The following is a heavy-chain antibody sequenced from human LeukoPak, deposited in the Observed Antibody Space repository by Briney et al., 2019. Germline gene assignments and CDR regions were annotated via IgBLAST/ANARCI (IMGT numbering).Heavy chain of an antibody. Sequence: GGSLRLSCAAPGFGFSDYWMAWVRQAPGKGLEWVANIKQDGSDSYYVDSVRGRFTISRDNAKNSLFLQMNSLRAEDTAVYYCANLWEMGDWGQRTRVTVSS. CDR3: ANLWEMGD. J-gene: IGHJ4*02. CDR1: GFGFSDYW. CDR2: IKQDGSDS. V-gene: IGHV3-7*01. D-gene: IGHD5-24*01.